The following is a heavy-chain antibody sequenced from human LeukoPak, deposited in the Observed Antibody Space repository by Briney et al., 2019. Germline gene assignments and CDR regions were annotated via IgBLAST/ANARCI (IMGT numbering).Heavy chain of an antibody. CDR3: ARGENSKTYPVSGY. CDR1: GFTFNSYG. Sequence: GGSLRLSCAASGFTFNSYGMHWVRQAPGKGLEWVAVISYDGSGKYYIDSVKGRFTISRDNSKNTLFLQMNSLRAEDTAVYYCARGENSKTYPVSGYWGQGTLVTVSS. V-gene: IGHV3-30*03. D-gene: IGHD2/OR15-2a*01. J-gene: IGHJ4*02. CDR2: ISYDGSGK.